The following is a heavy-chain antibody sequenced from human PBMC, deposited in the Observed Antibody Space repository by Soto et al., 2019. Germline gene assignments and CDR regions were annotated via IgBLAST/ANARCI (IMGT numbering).Heavy chain of an antibody. CDR1: GFTFSSYT. CDR2: ISARGGST. V-gene: IGHV3-23*01. D-gene: IGHD2-2*01. J-gene: IGHJ6*02. CDR3: ARDPPNDKTQLDYGMDV. Sequence: EVQLLESGGGLGQGGGSLRLSCAASGFTFSSYTMNWVRQAPWKGLEWVSLISARGGSTYYADSVKGRFTISRDNSKNTLYLQMNSLRAEDTGVYYCARDPPNDKTQLDYGMDVWGQGTAVTVSS.